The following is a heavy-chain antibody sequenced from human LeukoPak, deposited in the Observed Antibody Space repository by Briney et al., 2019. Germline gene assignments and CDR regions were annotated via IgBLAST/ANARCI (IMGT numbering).Heavy chain of an antibody. CDR2: ISAYNGNT. D-gene: IGHD3-3*01. Sequence: ASVKVSCKASGYTFTSYGISWVRQAPGQGLEWMGWISAYNGNTNYAQKLQGRVTMTTDTSTSTAYMELRSLRSDDTAVYYCARDQSPYYDFWSGYNYYYYYMDVWGKGTTVTVSS. CDR1: GYTFTSYG. J-gene: IGHJ6*03. V-gene: IGHV1-18*01. CDR3: ARDQSPYYDFWSGYNYYYYYMDV.